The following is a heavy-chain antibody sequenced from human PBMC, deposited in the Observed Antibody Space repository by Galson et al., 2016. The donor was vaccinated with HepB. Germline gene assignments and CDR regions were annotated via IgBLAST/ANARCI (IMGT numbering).Heavy chain of an antibody. J-gene: IGHJ4*02. CDR2: ISNTGGRT. V-gene: IGHV3-23*01. CDR1: GFSFSRYA. D-gene: IGHD2-21*02. CDR3: AKADAYCGGDCYPSFDY. Sequence: SLRLSCAASGFSFSRYAMSWVRQAPGKELEWVSIISNTGGRTYYADSVKGRFTISRDNSKNTLHLQMNSLRAEDTAVYYCAKADAYCGGDCYPSFDYWGQGTLVTVSS.